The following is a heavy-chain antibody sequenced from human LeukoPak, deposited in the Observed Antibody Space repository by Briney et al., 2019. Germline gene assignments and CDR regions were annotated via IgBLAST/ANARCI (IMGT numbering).Heavy chain of an antibody. Sequence: SVKVSCKASGGTFSSYAISWVRQAPGQGLEWMGGIIPIFGTANYAQKFQGRVTITTDESTSTAYMELSSLRSEDTAVYYCARDGRTVRAVRGVIGSWFDPWGQETLVTVSS. CDR2: IIPIFGTA. J-gene: IGHJ5*02. CDR1: GGTFSSYA. D-gene: IGHD3-10*01. CDR3: ARDGRTVRAVRGVIGSWFDP. V-gene: IGHV1-69*05.